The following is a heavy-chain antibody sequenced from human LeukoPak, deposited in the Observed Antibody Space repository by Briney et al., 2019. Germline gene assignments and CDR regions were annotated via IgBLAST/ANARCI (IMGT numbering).Heavy chain of an antibody. CDR3: ARTISSSSEMDV. Sequence: SETLSLTCTVSGGSISSYYWSWIRQPPGKGLEWIGYIYYSGSTNYNPSLKSRVTISVDTSKNQLSLKLSSVTAADTAVYYCARTISSSSEMDVWGKGTTVTVSS. CDR2: IYYSGST. J-gene: IGHJ6*04. D-gene: IGHD6-13*01. CDR1: GGSISSYY. V-gene: IGHV4-59*01.